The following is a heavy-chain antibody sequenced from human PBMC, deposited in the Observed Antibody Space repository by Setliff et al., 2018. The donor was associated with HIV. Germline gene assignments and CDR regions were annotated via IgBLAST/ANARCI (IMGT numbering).Heavy chain of an antibody. D-gene: IGHD2-2*01. CDR1: GGSISNSSYY. CDR2: IYYSGST. CDR3: ARDKTYCNYSRCSRAGWYFDL. Sequence: SETLSLTCTVSGGSISNSSYYWSWIRQPPGKGLEWIGYIYYSGSTYYNPSLKSRVTISVDTSKNHFSLKLSPVTAADTAVYYCARDKTYCNYSRCSRAGWYFDLWGRGTLVTVSS. J-gene: IGHJ2*01. V-gene: IGHV4-30-4*08.